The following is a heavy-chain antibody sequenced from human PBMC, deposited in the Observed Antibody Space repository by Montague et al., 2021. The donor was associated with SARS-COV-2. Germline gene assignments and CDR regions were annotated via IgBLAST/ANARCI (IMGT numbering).Heavy chain of an antibody. Sequence: SLRLSCAGSGFTFDSHAMSWVRQAPGKGLEWVAGISDGGTSTYYADSVKGRLIISRDNSKSTLYLQIHSLRAEDTAVYYCAEDLETSGWYTFFFDSWGQGTLVTVSS. J-gene: IGHJ4*02. CDR1: GFTFDSHA. V-gene: IGHV3-23*01. D-gene: IGHD6-19*01. CDR2: ISDGGTST. CDR3: AEDLETSGWYTFFFDS.